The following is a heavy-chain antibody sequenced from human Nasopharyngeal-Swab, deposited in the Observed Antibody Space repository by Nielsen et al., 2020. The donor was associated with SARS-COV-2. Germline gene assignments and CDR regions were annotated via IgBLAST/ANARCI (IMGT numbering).Heavy chain of an antibody. Sequence: GGSLRLSCEGSGFPLDAYVWNWVRQAPGKGLEWVSSISGNSNRRENANFVKGQFTISRDNPNNSLFLQMDSLTPKDTPLYYCAKDFDATNRYGAFVFWGRGTMVTVSS. V-gene: IGHV3-9*01. CDR3: AKDFDATNRYGAFVF. CDR1: GFPLDAYV. CDR2: ISGNSNRR. D-gene: IGHD2/OR15-2a*01. J-gene: IGHJ3*01.